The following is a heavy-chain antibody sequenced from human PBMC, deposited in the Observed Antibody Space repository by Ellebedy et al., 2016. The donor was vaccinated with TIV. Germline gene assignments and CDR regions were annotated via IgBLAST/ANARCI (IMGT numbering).Heavy chain of an antibody. Sequence: GESLKISXAASGFTFSSYAMHWVRQAPGKGLEWVAVISYDGSNKYYADSVKGRFTISRDNSKNTLYLQMNSLRAEDTAVYYCAKDLYEYCTNGVCYTDYGMDVWGQGTTVTVSS. D-gene: IGHD2-8*01. CDR1: GFTFSSYA. CDR3: AKDLYEYCTNGVCYTDYGMDV. J-gene: IGHJ6*02. CDR2: ISYDGSNK. V-gene: IGHV3-30*04.